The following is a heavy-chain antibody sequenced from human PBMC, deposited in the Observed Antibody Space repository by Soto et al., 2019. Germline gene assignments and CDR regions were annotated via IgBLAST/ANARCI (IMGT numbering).Heavy chain of an antibody. CDR2: IWYDGSNK. J-gene: IGHJ4*02. Sequence: RVSCAAAGFTFSSYGMHWVSQDPGKGLEWVAVIWYDGSNKYYADSVKGRFTISRDNSKNTLYLQMNSLRAEDTAVYYCAKGKRRATPFDYWGQGTLVTVSS. D-gene: IGHD1-26*01. CDR1: GFTFSSYG. CDR3: AKGKRRATPFDY. V-gene: IGHV3-33*06.